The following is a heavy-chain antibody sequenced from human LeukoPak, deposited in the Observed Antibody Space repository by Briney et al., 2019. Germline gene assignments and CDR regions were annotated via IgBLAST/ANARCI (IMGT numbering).Heavy chain of an antibody. D-gene: IGHD1-26*01. J-gene: IGHJ4*02. CDR2: ISSNGGST. CDR1: GFTFSSYA. Sequence: GGSLRLSCAASGFTFSSYAMHWVRQAPGKGLEYVSAISSNGGSTYYANFVKGRFTISRDNSKNTLYLQMGSLRAEDMAVYYCAQDWEVFDYWGQGTLVTVSS. V-gene: IGHV3-64*01. CDR3: AQDWEVFDY.